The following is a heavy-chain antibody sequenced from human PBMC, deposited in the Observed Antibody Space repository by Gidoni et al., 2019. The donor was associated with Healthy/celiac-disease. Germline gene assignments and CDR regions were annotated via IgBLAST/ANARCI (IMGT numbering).Heavy chain of an antibody. CDR3: ARSKGTSSSSHVDY. J-gene: IGHJ4*02. D-gene: IGHD6-13*01. V-gene: IGHV3-20*04. CDR2: INWNGGST. CDR1: GFTFDGYA. Sequence: EVQLVESGGGVIRPGGSLRLSRAASGFTFDGYAMSWVRQPPGQGLEWGSGINWNGGSTGYADSLKGRFTISRDNAKNSLYLQMNSLRAEDTALYYCARSKGTSSSSHVDYWGQGTLVTVSS.